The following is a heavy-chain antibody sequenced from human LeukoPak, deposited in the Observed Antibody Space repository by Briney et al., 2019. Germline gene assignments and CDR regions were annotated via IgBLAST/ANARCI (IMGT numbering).Heavy chain of an antibody. J-gene: IGHJ5*02. Sequence: GGSLRLSCAASGFTFSSHGMQWVRQAPGKGLEWVALIWYDGSKTNYVDSVMGRFTISRDSSKNTLYLQMDNLRVEDTAVYFCAKDLSYGSLWFDPWGQGTLVAVSS. D-gene: IGHD3-10*01. CDR3: AKDLSYGSLWFDP. CDR2: IWYDGSKT. CDR1: GFTFSSHG. V-gene: IGHV3-33*06.